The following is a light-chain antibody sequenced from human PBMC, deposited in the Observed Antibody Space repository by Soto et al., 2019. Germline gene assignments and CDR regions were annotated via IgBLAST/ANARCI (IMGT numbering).Light chain of an antibody. CDR1: QSVSNSY. V-gene: IGKV3-20*01. CDR3: QQYDNSPPLCT. J-gene: IGKJ3*01. CDR2: GAS. Sequence: EIVLTQSPGTLSLSPGERATLSCRAGQSVSNSYLAWYQQKPGQAPRLLIYGASSRATGIPDRFSGSGSGTDFTLTISRLESEDFAVYYCQQYDNSPPLCTFGPGTKVDIK.